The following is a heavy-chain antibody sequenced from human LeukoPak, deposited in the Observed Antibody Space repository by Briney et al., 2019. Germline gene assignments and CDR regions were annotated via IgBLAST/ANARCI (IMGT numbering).Heavy chain of an antibody. CDR3: ARDLVTVTKGFDI. V-gene: IGHV4-59*11. J-gene: IGHJ3*02. D-gene: IGHD4-17*01. CDR1: DDSFSSHY. Sequence: SETLSLTCAVSDDSFSSHYWTWIRQPPGKGLEWIGYISYIGSTNYNPSLKSRVTISIGTSKNEFSLKLTSVTAADTAVYYCARDLVTVTKGFDIWGQGTMVTVSS. CDR2: ISYIGST.